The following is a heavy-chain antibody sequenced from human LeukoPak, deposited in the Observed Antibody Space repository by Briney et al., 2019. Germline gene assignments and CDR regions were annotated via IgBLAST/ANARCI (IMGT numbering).Heavy chain of an antibody. CDR2: INPNSGGT. J-gene: IGHJ6*02. Sequence: GASVKVSCKASGYTFTGYYMHWVRQAPGQGLEWMGWINPNSGGTNYAQKFQGRVTMTRDTSISTAYMELSRLRSDDTAVYYCARVSSGWYYYYGMDVWGQGATVTV. CDR1: GYTFTGYY. CDR3: ARVSSGWYYYYGMDV. V-gene: IGHV1-2*02. D-gene: IGHD6-19*01.